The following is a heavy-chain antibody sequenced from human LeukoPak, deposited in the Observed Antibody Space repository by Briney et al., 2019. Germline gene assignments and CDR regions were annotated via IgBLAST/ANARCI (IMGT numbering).Heavy chain of an antibody. V-gene: IGHV4-34*01. CDR2: INHSGST. D-gene: IGHD3-16*02. CDR3: AREGLRLGELSSP. CDR1: GGPFSGYY. Sequence: SETLSLTRAVYGGPFSGYYGSWIRQPPGKGLEWIGEINHSGSTNYNPSLKSRVTISVDTSKNQFSLKLSSVTAADTDVYYCAREGLRLGELSSPWGQGTLVTVSS. J-gene: IGHJ5*02.